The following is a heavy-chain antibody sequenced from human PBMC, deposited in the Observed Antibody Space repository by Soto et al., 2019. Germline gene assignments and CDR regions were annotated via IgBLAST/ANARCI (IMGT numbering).Heavy chain of an antibody. J-gene: IGHJ6*02. Sequence: GGSLRLSCAAPGFTFSSYAMSWVRQAPGKGLEWVSAISGSGGSTYYADSVKGRFTISRDNSKNTLYLQMNSLRAEDTAVYYCAKGEVVTANYYYYGMDVWGQGTTVTVSS. V-gene: IGHV3-23*01. CDR2: ISGSGGST. D-gene: IGHD2-21*02. CDR3: AKGEVVTANYYYYGMDV. CDR1: GFTFSSYA.